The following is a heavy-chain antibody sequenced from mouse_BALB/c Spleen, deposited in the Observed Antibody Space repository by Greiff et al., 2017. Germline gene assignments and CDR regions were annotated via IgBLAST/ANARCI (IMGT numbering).Heavy chain of an antibody. D-gene: IGHD2-14*01. CDR3: AKGLYYRYGNYYAMDY. CDR1: GYTFTSYW. V-gene: IGHV1-7*01. CDR2: INPSTGYT. Sequence: QVQLQQSGAELAKPGASVKMSCKASGYTFTSYWMHWVKQWPGQGLEWIGYINPSTGYTEYNQKFKDKATLTADKSSSTAYMQLSSLTSEDSAVYYCAKGLYYRYGNYYAMDYWGQGTSVTVSS. J-gene: IGHJ4*01.